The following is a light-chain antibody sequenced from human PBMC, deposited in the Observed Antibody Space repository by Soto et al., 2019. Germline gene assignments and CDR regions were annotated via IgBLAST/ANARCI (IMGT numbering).Light chain of an antibody. J-gene: IGKJ1*01. CDR3: QQRSNWPRT. V-gene: IGKV3-11*01. Sequence: EIVLTQSPATLSLSPGERATLSCRASQSVSSYLAWYQQKPGQAPRLLIYDASNRAPGIPARFRGSGSGTDFTLTISSLEPEDFAVYYCQQRSNWPRTFGQGTKVEIK. CDR2: DAS. CDR1: QSVSSY.